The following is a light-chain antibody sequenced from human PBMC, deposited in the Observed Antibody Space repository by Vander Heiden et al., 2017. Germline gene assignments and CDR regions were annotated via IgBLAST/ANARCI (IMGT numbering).Light chain of an antibody. J-gene: IGKJ1*01. Sequence: DIQMTQSPSSLSASVGDRVNITCRAGQGVTIYLNWYQHKPGKAPQLLIYAASRLQTGVPSRFSGSGSGTDFTLTISSLQPEDFATYYCQQSDSSPWTFGQGTKVDLK. CDR2: AAS. CDR3: QQSDSSPWT. CDR1: QGVTIY. V-gene: IGKV1-39*01.